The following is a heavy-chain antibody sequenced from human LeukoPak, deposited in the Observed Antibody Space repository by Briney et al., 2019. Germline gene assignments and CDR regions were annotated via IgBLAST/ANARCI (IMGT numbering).Heavy chain of an antibody. CDR1: GFTFSSYA. J-gene: IGHJ4*02. CDR2: ISVSGGST. D-gene: IGHD3-22*01. Sequence: PGGSLRLSCAASGFTFSSYAMSWVRQAPGRGLEWVSGISVSGGSTYYADSVKGRFTISRDNSKNTLSLQMNSLRAEDTAVYYCAHQAGRLVGIPPNHFDYWGQGTLVTVSS. V-gene: IGHV3-23*01. CDR3: AHQAGRLVGIPPNHFDY.